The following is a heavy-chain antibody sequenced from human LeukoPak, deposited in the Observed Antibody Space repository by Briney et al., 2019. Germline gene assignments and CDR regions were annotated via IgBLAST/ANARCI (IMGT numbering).Heavy chain of an antibody. CDR3: AKDPEYSSSWSFDY. CDR1: GFTFSSYA. J-gene: IGHJ4*02. CDR2: ISGSGGST. Sequence: PGGSLRLSCAASGFTFSSYAMSWVRQAPGQGLEWVSAISGSGGSTYYADSVKGRFTISRDNSKNTLYLQMNSPRAEDTAVYYCAKDPEYSSSWSFDYWGQGTLVTVSS. D-gene: IGHD6-13*01. V-gene: IGHV3-23*01.